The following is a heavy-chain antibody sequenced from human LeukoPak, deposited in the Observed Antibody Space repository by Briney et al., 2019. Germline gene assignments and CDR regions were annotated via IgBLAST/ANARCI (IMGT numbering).Heavy chain of an antibody. J-gene: IGHJ6*02. V-gene: IGHV1-69*01. CDR3: ARDGLGSSGWYDIYYGMDV. D-gene: IGHD6-19*01. CDR2: XIPIFGTA. Sequence: QAPGQGLEWMGGXIPIFGTANYAQKFQGRVTITADESTSTAYMELSSLRSEDTAVYYCARDGLGSSGWYDIYYGMDVWGQGTTVTVSS.